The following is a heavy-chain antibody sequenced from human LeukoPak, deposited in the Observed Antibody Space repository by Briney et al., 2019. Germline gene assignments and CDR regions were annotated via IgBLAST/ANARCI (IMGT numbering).Heavy chain of an antibody. J-gene: IGHJ4*02. Sequence: KPGGSLRLSCAASGFTFSDYYMSWIRQAPGKGLEWVSYISSSGSTIYYADSVKGRFTISRDNSKNTLYLQMNSLRAEDTAVYYCAKDRGAYCGGDCYSGFDYWGQGTLVTVSS. CDR2: ISSSGSTI. CDR3: AKDRGAYCGGDCYSGFDY. V-gene: IGHV3-11*04. CDR1: GFTFSDYY. D-gene: IGHD2-21*02.